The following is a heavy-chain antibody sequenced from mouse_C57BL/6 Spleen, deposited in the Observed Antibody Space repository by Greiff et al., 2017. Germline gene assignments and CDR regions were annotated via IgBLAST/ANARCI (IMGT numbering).Heavy chain of an antibody. J-gene: IGHJ3*01. Sequence: VQPQQSGAELVTPGASVKLSRKASGYPFTEYSIPWVKPRSGQGLEWIGWFYPGCGRKKYTEKFKDKATLTEDKSSSTVYMELSRLTSEDSAVYFCAKHEEGGYYDYGFAYWGQGTLVTVSS. CDR2: FYPGCGRK. CDR3: AKHEEGGYYDYGFAY. V-gene: IGHV1-62-2*01. D-gene: IGHD2-4*01. CDR1: GYPFTEYS.